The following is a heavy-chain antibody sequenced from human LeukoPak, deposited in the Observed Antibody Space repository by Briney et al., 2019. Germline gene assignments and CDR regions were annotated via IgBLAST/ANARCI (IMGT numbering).Heavy chain of an antibody. CDR1: GFTFSSYW. CDR3: ARDDYDFWSGSSNFDY. CDR2: IKQDGSEK. Sequence: GGSLRLSCAASGFTFSSYWMSWVRQAPGKGLEWVANIKQDGSEKYYVDSVKGRFTISRDNAKNSLYLQMNSLRAEDTAVYYCARDDYDFWSGSSNFDYWGQGTLVTVSS. V-gene: IGHV3-7*01. J-gene: IGHJ4*02. D-gene: IGHD3-3*01.